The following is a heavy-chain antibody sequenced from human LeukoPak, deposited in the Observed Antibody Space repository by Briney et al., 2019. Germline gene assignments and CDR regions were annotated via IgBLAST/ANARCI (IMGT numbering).Heavy chain of an antibody. V-gene: IGHV1-2*02. D-gene: IGHD2-15*01. CDR2: INPNSGGT. CDR1: GYTFTGYY. J-gene: IGHJ4*02. Sequence: ASVTVSFKASGYTFTGYYMHWVRQAPGQGREWMGWINPNSGGTNYAQKVRGRVTMTRDTSISTAYMELSRLRSDDTAVYYCARDQAGYCSGGSCYSVFVWGQGTLVTVSS. CDR3: ARDQAGYCSGGSCYSVFV.